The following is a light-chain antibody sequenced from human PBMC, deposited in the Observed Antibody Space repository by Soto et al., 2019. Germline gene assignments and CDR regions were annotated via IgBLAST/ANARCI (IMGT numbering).Light chain of an antibody. V-gene: IGKV1-5*03. CDR2: KAS. CDR1: QSISSW. CDR3: KQYNSYPIT. J-gene: IGKJ5*01. Sequence: DIQMTQSPSTLSASVGDRVTITCRASQSISSWLAWYQQKPGKAPKLLIYKASSLESGVQSRFSGSGSGTEFTLTIRSLQPDDFATYYCKQYNSYPITFGQGTRLEIK.